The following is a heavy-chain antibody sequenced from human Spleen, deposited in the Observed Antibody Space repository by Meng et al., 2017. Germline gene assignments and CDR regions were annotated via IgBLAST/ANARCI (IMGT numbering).Heavy chain of an antibody. CDR3: ARAGQWRVIEWDAFDL. V-gene: IGHV4-4*07. CDR2: IYSSGTT. CDR1: GDSFNIYY. D-gene: IGHD2-8*01. Sequence: SETLSLTCSVSGDSFNIYYWSWIRQPAGKGLEWIGRIYSSGTTNYNPSLKSRVSMSIDTSKNNFSLKLSSLTTADTAVYYCARAGQWRVIEWDAFDLWGQGTMVTVSS. J-gene: IGHJ3*01.